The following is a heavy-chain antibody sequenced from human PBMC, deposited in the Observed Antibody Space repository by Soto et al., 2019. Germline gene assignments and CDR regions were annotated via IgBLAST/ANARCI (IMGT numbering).Heavy chain of an antibody. Sequence: QVQLVESGGGVVQPGRSLRLSCAASGFTFSSYGMHWVRQAPGKGLEWVAVISYDGSNKYYADSVKGRFTISRDNSKNTLDLQMNSLRAEDTAVYYCAKVLVGSSSWYRGRGSFDYWGQGTLVTVSS. J-gene: IGHJ4*02. CDR2: ISYDGSNK. CDR1: GFTFSSYG. D-gene: IGHD6-13*01. CDR3: AKVLVGSSSWYRGRGSFDY. V-gene: IGHV3-30*18.